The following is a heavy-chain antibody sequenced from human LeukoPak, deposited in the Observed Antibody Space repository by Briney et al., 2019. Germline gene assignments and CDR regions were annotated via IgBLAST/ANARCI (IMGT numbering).Heavy chain of an antibody. J-gene: IGHJ6*02. CDR2: IYSGGST. D-gene: IGHD6-13*01. CDR3: AQAGEYYYYGMDV. Sequence: GGSLRFSCAASGFTVSSNYMSWVRQAPGKGLEWVSVIYSGGSTYYADSVKGRFTISRDNSKNTLYLQMNSLRAEDTAVYYCAQAGEYYYYGMDVWGQGTTVTVSS. V-gene: IGHV3-66*01. CDR1: GFTVSSNY.